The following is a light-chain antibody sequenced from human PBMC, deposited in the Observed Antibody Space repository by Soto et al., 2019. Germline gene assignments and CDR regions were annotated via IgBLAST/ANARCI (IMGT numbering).Light chain of an antibody. Sequence: EIVLTQSSATLSLSPGERGTLSCRPSQSVASNALAWYQQKPGQAPRLLIYGVSSRATGIPDRFSGSGSGTDFTLTISSLEPEDFAVYYCQQFSSYPLTFGGGTKVDIK. V-gene: IGKV3-20*01. J-gene: IGKJ4*01. CDR1: QSVASNA. CDR3: QQFSSYPLT. CDR2: GVS.